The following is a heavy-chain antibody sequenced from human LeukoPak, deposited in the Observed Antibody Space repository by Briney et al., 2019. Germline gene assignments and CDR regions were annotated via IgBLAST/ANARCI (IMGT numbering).Heavy chain of an antibody. CDR2: FYSTGST. Sequence: TSETLSLTCTVSGGSINSYYWTWIRQPPGKGLEWIGYFYSTGSTNYNPSLKSRVTISLDTSKSQFSLKLSSVTAADTAVYYCARQEYGSGRFVIDYWGQGALVTVSS. V-gene: IGHV4-59*08. CDR1: GGSINSYY. D-gene: IGHD6-19*01. CDR3: ARQEYGSGRFVIDY. J-gene: IGHJ4*02.